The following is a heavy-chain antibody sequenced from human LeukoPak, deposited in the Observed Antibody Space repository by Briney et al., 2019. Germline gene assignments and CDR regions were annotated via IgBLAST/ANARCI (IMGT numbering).Heavy chain of an antibody. J-gene: IGHJ4*02. CDR3: ARDANYGDSGLDY. D-gene: IGHD4-17*01. V-gene: IGHV3-53*01. Sequence: GGSLRLSCAASGFTVSSNYMSWVRQAPGKGLEWVSVIYSGGSTYYADSVKGRFTISRDNSKNTLYLQMNSPRAEDTAMYYCARDANYGDSGLDYWGQGTLVTVSS. CDR2: IYSGGST. CDR1: GFTVSSNY.